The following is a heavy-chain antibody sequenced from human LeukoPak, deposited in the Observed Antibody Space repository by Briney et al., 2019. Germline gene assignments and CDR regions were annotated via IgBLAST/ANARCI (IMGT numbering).Heavy chain of an antibody. J-gene: IGHJ4*02. D-gene: IGHD6-19*01. CDR2: IYPSGDST. Sequence: PGGSLRLSCAESGFTFSTYSMTWVRQGPGKGLEWVSSIYPSGDSTFYADSVKGRFTISRDNSKNTLYLQMSSLRTEDTAIYYCAKDVVPDSGWDLDYWGQGTLVTVSS. CDR3: AKDVVPDSGWDLDY. V-gene: IGHV3-23*01. CDR1: GFTFSTYS.